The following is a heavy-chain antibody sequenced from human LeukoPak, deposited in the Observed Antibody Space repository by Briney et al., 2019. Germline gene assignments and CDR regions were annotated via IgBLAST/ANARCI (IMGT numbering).Heavy chain of an antibody. CDR3: ARDATDP. J-gene: IGHJ5*02. CDR1: GFTFSSYS. Sequence: GGSLRLSCAASGFTFSSYSMNWVRQAPGKGLEWVSYISNSSSTIYHADSVKGRFTISRDNAKNSLYLQMNSLRAEDTAVYYCARDATDPWGQGTLVTVSS. CDR2: ISNSSSTI. V-gene: IGHV3-48*01.